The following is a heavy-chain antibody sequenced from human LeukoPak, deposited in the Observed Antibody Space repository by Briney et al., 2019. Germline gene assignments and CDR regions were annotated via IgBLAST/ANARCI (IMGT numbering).Heavy chain of an antibody. CDR2: INIGGTNT. J-gene: IGHJ5*02. V-gene: IGHV3-11*01. Sequence: GGSLRLSCAASGFTFNDYYMSWIRQAPGKGLEWLSYINIGGTNTHYADSVKGRFTISRDNAKKSLYLEMNNLRAVDTAVYYCATDGAGFGTWGQGVLVTVSS. CDR3: ATDGAGFGT. CDR1: GFTFNDYY. D-gene: IGHD5-24*01.